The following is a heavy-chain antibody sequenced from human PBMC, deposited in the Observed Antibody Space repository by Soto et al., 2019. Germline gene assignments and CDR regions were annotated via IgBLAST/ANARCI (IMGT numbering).Heavy chain of an antibody. CDR3: GAGIAVAVDY. J-gene: IGHJ4*02. CDR1: GGSFSGYY. Sequence: PSATLSLTCAVYGGSFSGYYWSWIRQPPGKGLEWIGYIYYSGSTYYNPSLKSRVTISVDTSKNQFSLKLSSVTAADTAVYYCGAGIAVAVDYWGQGTLVTVSS. V-gene: IGHV4-34*09. D-gene: IGHD6-19*01. CDR2: IYYSGST.